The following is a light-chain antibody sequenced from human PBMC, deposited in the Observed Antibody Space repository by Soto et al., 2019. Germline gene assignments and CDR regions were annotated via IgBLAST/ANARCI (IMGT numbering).Light chain of an antibody. CDR2: EVS. Sequence: QSVLTQPPSVSGSPGQSVTISCTGTSSDVGGYHSVSWYQQHPGKAPKLMIYEVSKRPSGVPDRFSGSKSGNTASLTVSGLQAEDEADYYCSSYAGSDNLGVFGTGTKVTVL. CDR1: SSDVGGYHS. V-gene: IGLV2-8*01. CDR3: SSYAGSDNLGV. J-gene: IGLJ1*01.